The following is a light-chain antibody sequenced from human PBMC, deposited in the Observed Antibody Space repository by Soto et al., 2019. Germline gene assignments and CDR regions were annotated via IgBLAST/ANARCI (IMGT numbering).Light chain of an antibody. Sequence: EIVMTQSPATLSVSPGERATLSCRASQSVNSNFAWYQQKPGQAPRLLIYGASTRATGVPARFSGSGSGTDFTLTISSLQSGDFAVYYCQQYNNWALTFGGGTKVESK. CDR2: GAS. V-gene: IGKV3D-15*01. J-gene: IGKJ4*01. CDR1: QSVNSN. CDR3: QQYNNWALT.